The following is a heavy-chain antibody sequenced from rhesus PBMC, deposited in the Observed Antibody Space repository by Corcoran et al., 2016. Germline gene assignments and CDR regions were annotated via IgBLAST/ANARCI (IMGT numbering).Heavy chain of an antibody. CDR2: ISGISGTT. CDR3: AMGGGDQTFDY. CDR1: GGSGSSSNW. Sequence: QVQLQESGPGLVKPSETLSLTCAVSGGSGSSSNWWSWIRQPPGKGLEWIGYISGISGTTYYNPSLNSRVTISTDTSKNQFSLKLSSVTAADTAVYYCAMGGGDQTFDYWGQGVLVTVSS. J-gene: IGHJ4*01. V-gene: IGHV4-65*01. D-gene: IGHD3-34*01.